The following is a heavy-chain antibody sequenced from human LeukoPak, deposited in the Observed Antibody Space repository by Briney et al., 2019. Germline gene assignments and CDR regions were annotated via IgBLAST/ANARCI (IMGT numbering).Heavy chain of an antibody. D-gene: IGHD2-15*01. CDR2: IYYSGST. CDR3: ARSVVALYWYFDL. CDR1: GGSISSNSYY. J-gene: IGHJ2*01. Sequence: SETLSLTCTVPGGSISSNSYYWGWIRQPPGKGLEWIGYIYYSGSTNYNPSLKSRVTISLDTSKNQFSLKLSSLTTADTAVYYCARSVVALYWYFDLWGRGTMVTVSS. V-gene: IGHV4-61*05.